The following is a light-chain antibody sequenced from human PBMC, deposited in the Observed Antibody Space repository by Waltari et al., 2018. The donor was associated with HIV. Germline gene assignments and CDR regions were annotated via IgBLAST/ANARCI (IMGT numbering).Light chain of an antibody. J-gene: IGKJ2*01. CDR2: GVS. Sequence: QAPHSYPVHLGQQPSIPSNLSHRLLHVNVSTYLNWLHQRPGQPPRLLLFGVSKRFSGVPDRFSGSGTGSQFTLRISRVEPDDVGFYYCMQATDFPRTFGPGTKLEI. V-gene: IGKV2-24*01. CDR1: HRLLHVNVSTY. CDR3: MQATDFPRT.